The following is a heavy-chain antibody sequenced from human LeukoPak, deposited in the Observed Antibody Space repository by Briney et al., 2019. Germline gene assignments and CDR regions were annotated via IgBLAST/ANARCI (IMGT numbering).Heavy chain of an antibody. V-gene: IGHV1-24*01. CDR2: FDPEDGET. CDR1: GYTLTELS. D-gene: IGHD4-17*01. CDR3: ATERSPYNDYGDYVRRGGLDY. Sequence: ASVKVSCKVSGYTLTELSMHWVRQAPGKGLEWMGGFDPEDGETIYAQKFQGRVTMTEDTSTDTAYMELSSLRSEDTAVYYCATERSPYNDYGDYVRRGGLDYWGQGTLVTVSS. J-gene: IGHJ4*02.